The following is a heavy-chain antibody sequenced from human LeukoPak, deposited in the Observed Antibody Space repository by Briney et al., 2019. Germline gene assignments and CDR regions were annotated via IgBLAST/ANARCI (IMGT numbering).Heavy chain of an antibody. CDR2: IYHSGST. CDR3: ARDPRHGLDYFDY. CDR1: GYSISSGYY. V-gene: IGHV4-38-2*02. Sequence: PSETLSLTCTVSGYSISSGYYWGWIRQPPGKGLEWIGSIYHSGSTYYNPSLKSRVTISVDTSKNQFSLKLSSVTATDTAVYYCARDPRHGLDYFDYWGQGTLVTVSS. D-gene: IGHD2-2*03. J-gene: IGHJ4*02.